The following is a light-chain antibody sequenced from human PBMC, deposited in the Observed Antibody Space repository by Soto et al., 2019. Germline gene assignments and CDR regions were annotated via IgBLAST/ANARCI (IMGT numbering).Light chain of an antibody. CDR1: SSNIGNNY. CDR3: GTWDSSLSAV. Sequence: QSVLTQPPSVSAAPGQKVTISCSGSSSNIGNNYVSWYQQLPGTAPKLLIYDNDVRPSGIPDRFSGSKSGTSATLDITGLQTGDEADYYCGTWDSSLSAVFGGGTKLTV. CDR2: DND. J-gene: IGLJ2*01. V-gene: IGLV1-51*01.